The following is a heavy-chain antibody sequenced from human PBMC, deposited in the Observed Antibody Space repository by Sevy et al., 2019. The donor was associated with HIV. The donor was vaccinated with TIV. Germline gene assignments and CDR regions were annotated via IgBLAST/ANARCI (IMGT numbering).Heavy chain of an antibody. V-gene: IGHV4-34*01. D-gene: IGHD2-2*01. CDR3: ARSPPVVVVPGAPSWFDP. CDR2: INESGIN. J-gene: IGHJ5*02. CDR1: DGSFSGYY. Sequence: SETLSLTCAVHDGSFSGYYWNWIRQLPGKGLEWIGEINESGINNYNPSLKSRFTISVDTSKKEFSRNLNSVTAADTAFYFCARSPPVVVVPGAPSWFDPWGQGTLVTVSS.